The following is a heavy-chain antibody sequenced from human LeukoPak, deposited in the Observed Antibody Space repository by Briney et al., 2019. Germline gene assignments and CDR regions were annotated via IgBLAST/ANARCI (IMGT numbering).Heavy chain of an antibody. CDR3: ARGTYGSSWQLEHFDY. D-gene: IGHD6-13*01. Sequence: SETLSLTCTVPGGSISSYCWSWIRQPPGKGLEWIGYIYYSGSTNYNPSLKSRVTISVDTSKNQFSLKLSSLTAADTAVYYCARGTYGSSWQLEHFDYWGQGTLVTVSS. CDR2: IYYSGST. J-gene: IGHJ4*02. V-gene: IGHV4-59*01. CDR1: GGSISSYC.